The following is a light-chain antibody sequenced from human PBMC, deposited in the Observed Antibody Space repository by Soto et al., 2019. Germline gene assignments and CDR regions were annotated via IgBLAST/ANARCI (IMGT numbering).Light chain of an antibody. V-gene: IGLV2-8*01. CDR1: SSDVRGYNY. Sequence: QSVLTQPPSASGSPGQSVTISCTGTSSDVRGYNYVSWYQQHPGKAPKLMIYEVNKRPSGVPDRFSGSKSGNTASLTVSGLQTEDEADYYCSSYAGNNNLVFGGGTKLTVL. CDR2: EVN. J-gene: IGLJ2*01. CDR3: SSYAGNNNLV.